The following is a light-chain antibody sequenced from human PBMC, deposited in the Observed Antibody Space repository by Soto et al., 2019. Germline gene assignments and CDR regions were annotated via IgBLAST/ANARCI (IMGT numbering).Light chain of an antibody. V-gene: IGKV3-20*01. J-gene: IGKJ1*01. CDR1: QSVSSNQ. Sequence: EFVLTQSPGTLSFSPGERATLSCMTSQSVSSNQLAWYQQKPGQAPRLLIYGASSRTTGIPDRFSGSWSGTNFTLTISRLETEDVAVYYCQQYGGSPGTFGQGTKVDIK. CDR3: QQYGGSPGT. CDR2: GAS.